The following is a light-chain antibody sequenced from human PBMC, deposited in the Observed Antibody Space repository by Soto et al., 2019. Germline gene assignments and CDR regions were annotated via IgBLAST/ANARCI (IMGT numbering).Light chain of an antibody. CDR2: DVS. CDR3: CSYAGSYTWV. CDR1: SSDVGGQNY. V-gene: IGLV2-11*01. Sequence: QSALTQPPSASGSPGQSVAISCTGTSSDVGGQNYVSWYQQHPGKAPKLMIYDVSKRPSGVPDRFSGSKSGNTASLTISGLQAEDEADYYCCSYAGSYTWVFGGGTKLTVL. J-gene: IGLJ3*02.